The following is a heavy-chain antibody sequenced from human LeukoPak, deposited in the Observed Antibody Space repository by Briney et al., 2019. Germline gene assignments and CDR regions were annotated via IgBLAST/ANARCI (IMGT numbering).Heavy chain of an antibody. V-gene: IGHV3-48*01. CDR1: LFTFSRYS. D-gene: IGHD3-10*02. CDR2: NRSSSKTI. Sequence: PGGALRLSCAAPLFTFSRYSMNWVRQALGKGLEYISYNRSSSKTIYYEDAVKARFTISRDNSKTTVSLKMNSLRAEDTAIYYCAKAVREGGGGMDVWGQGTPVTVSS. CDR3: AKAVREGGGGMDV. J-gene: IGHJ6*02.